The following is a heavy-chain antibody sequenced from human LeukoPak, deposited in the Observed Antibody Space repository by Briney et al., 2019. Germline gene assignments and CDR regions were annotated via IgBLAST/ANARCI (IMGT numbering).Heavy chain of an antibody. J-gene: IGHJ4*02. CDR2: ISGSGGST. CDR3: AKAPWYDSSGYSFDY. V-gene: IGHV3-23*01. D-gene: IGHD3-22*01. CDR1: GFTFSSYA. Sequence: GGSLRLSCAASGFTFSSYAMSWVRQAPGKGLEWVSAISGSGGSTYYADSVKGRFTISRDNSKNTLYLQMNSLRAEDTAVYYCAKAPWYDSSGYSFDYWGQGTLVTVFS.